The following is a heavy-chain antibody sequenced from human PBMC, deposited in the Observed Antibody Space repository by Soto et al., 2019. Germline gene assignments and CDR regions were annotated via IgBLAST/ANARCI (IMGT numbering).Heavy chain of an antibody. D-gene: IGHD4-17*01. CDR3: ARGGVDYGDYVRWFDP. CDR2: IYYSGST. Sequence: SETLSLTCTVSGGSISSGDYYWSWIRQPPGKGLEWIGYIYYSGSTYYNPSLKSRVTISVDTSKNQFSLKLSSVTAADTAVYYCARGGVDYGDYVRWFDPWGQGTLVTVSS. CDR1: GGSISSGDYY. V-gene: IGHV4-30-4*01. J-gene: IGHJ5*02.